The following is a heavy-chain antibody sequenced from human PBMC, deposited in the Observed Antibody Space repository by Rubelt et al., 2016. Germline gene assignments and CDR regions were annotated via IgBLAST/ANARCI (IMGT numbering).Heavy chain of an antibody. D-gene: IGHD3-10*01. CDR3: AKDERITTIRGFVIRNAFDS. CDR2: ISGSGGTT. J-gene: IGHJ3*02. Sequence: EVQLLESGGGLVQPGGSLRLSCAAAGFTFSSYDMSWVRQGPGTGLEWVLAISGSGGTTYYADSVKGRVTLSRDTSKNTLYLQMNSLKAEETALYYCAKDERITTIRGFVIRNAFDSWGQGTMVTVSS. CDR1: GFTFSSYD. V-gene: IGHV3-23*01.